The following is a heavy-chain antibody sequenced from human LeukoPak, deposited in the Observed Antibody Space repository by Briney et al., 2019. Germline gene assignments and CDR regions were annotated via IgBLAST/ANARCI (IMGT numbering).Heavy chain of an antibody. V-gene: IGHV4-59*08. D-gene: IGHD4-17*01. J-gene: IGHJ4*02. CDR2: IYYSGST. CDR3: ARHWNYDYGDYVLGY. CDR1: GGSISSYY. Sequence: SETLSLTCTVSGGSISSYYWSWIRQPPGKGLEWIGYIYYSGSTNYNPSLKSRVTISVDTSKNQFSLKLSSVTAADTAVYYCARHWNYDYGDYVLGYWGQGTLVTVSS.